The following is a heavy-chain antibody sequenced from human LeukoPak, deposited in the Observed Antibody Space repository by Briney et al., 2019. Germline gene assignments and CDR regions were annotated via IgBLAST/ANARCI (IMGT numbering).Heavy chain of an antibody. CDR2: IKSKSNSYAT. V-gene: IGHV3-73*01. CDR1: GFTFSDSA. J-gene: IGHJ4*02. D-gene: IGHD4-17*01. Sequence: GGSLRLSCAASGFTFSDSAIHWVRQASGKGLEWVGRIKSKSNSYATAYAASVKGRFTISRDDSKNTAYLQMNSLKTEDTAVYYCTTYGDYGPGSDYWGQGTLVTVSS. CDR3: TTYGDYGPGSDY.